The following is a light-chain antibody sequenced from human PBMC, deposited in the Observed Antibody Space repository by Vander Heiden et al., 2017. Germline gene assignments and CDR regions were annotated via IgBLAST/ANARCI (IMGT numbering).Light chain of an antibody. J-gene: IGKJ3*01. V-gene: IGKV1-39*01. CDR1: QNISNY. Sequence: IQLTQSLSSLSASVGDRVTITCRASQNISNYLNWYQQKPGKAPKLLISAASSLQSGVPSRFSGSGSGTDFTLTISSLQPEDFATYYCQQRFGTPPTFGPGTKVDIK. CDR3: QQRFGTPPT. CDR2: AAS.